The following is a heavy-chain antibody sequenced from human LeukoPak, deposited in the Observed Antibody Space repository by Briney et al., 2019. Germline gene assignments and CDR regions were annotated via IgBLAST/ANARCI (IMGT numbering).Heavy chain of an antibody. V-gene: IGHV4-31*03. D-gene: IGHD5-18*01. CDR3: ARDRGELAAMDYFDY. Sequence: SQTLSLTCTVSGGSISSGGYYWSWIRQHPGKGLEWIGYIYYSGSTYYNPSLKSRVTISVDTSKNQFSLKLSSVTAADTAVYYCARDRGELAAMDYFDYWGQGTLVTVSS. CDR1: GGSISSGGYY. CDR2: IYYSGST. J-gene: IGHJ4*02.